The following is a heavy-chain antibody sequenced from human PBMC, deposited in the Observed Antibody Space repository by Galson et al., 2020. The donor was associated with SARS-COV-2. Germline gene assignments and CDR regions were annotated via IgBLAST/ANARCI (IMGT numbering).Heavy chain of an antibody. V-gene: IGHV1-69*05. CDR1: GGTFSNYA. D-gene: IGHD3-22*01. CDR3: ARGHAHYDNSGYLTGWFDP. CDR2: IIPFLGTP. Sequence: ASVTVSRKASGGTFSNYAISWVRQAPGQGLEWMGGIIPFLGTPNYAQKFQDRVTITTDESTSTAYMELNSLKSDDTAVYYCARGHAHYDNSGYLTGWFDPWGQGSLVTVSS. J-gene: IGHJ5*02.